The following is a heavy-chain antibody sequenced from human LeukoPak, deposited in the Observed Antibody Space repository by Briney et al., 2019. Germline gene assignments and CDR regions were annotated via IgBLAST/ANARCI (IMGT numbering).Heavy chain of an antibody. V-gene: IGHV1-69*01. CDR2: IIPIFGTA. D-gene: IGHD3-3*01. CDR3: ASPLRFLEWLPFDY. J-gene: IGHJ4*02. CDR1: GGTFSSYA. Sequence: RASVKVSCKASGGTFSSYAISWVRQAPGQGLEWMGGIIPIFGTANYAQKFQGRVTITADESTSTAYMELSSLRSEDTAVYYCASPLRFLEWLPFDYWGQGTLVTVSS.